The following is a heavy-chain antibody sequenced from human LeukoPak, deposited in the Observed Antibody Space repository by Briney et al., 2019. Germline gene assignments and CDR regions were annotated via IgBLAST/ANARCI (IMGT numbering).Heavy chain of an antibody. D-gene: IGHD1-1*01. CDR2: ISGSGGST. CDR1: GFTFSSYA. J-gene: IGHJ4*02. V-gene: IGHV3-23*01. Sequence: GGSLRLSCAASGFTFSSYAMSWVRQAPGKGLEWVSAISGSGGSTYYADSVKGRFTISRDNSKNTLYLQMNSLRAEDTAVYYCAKDMTGTTISSYFDHWGQGTLVTVSS. CDR3: AKDMTGTTISSYFDH.